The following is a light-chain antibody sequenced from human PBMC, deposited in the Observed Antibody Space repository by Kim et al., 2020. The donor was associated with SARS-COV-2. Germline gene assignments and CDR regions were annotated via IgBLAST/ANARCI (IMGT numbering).Light chain of an antibody. CDR2: AAS. V-gene: IGKV1-16*02. Sequence: SASVGDRVTITCRASHGISNYLAWFQQNPGKAPTSLIYAASSVQNGVPSKFSGRGSGTDFTLTISSLQPEDFATYYCKQYNIYPYTFGQGTKLEI. J-gene: IGKJ2*01. CDR3: KQYNIYPYT. CDR1: HGISNY.